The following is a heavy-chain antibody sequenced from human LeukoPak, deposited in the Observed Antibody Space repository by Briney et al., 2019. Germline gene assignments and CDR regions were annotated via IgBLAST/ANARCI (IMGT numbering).Heavy chain of an antibody. CDR2: IKQDGSEK. V-gene: IGHV3-7*01. J-gene: IGHJ4*02. CDR3: ARERLNYYDSSGPFDY. CDR1: GLTFSSYW. Sequence: QSGGSLRLSCAASGLTFSSYWMSWVRQAPGKGLEWVANIKQDGSEKYYVDSVTCRFTISRDNAKNSLYLQMNSLRAEDTAVYYCARERLNYYDSSGPFDYWGQGTLVTVSS. D-gene: IGHD3-22*01.